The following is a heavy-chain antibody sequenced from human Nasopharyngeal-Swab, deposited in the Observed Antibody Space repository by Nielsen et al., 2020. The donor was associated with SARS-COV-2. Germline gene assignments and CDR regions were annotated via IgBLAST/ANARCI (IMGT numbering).Heavy chain of an antibody. CDR3: ARQGTRCSGGSCYWDAFDI. CDR2: IYYSGST. J-gene: IGHJ3*02. V-gene: IGHV4-39*01. D-gene: IGHD2-15*01. Sequence: PGKGLEWIGSIYYSGSTYYNPSLKSRVTISVDTSKNKFSLKLSSVTAADTAVYYCARQGTRCSGGSCYWDAFDIWGQGTMVTVSS.